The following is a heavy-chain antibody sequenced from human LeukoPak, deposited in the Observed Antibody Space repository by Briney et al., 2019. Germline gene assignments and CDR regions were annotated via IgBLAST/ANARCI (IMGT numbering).Heavy chain of an antibody. J-gene: IGHJ4*02. CDR2: IKSDGSST. CDR3: VRLYFD. V-gene: IGHV3-74*01. D-gene: IGHD3-9*01. Sequence: GGSLRLSCATPGFTFSSHWMHWVRQAPGKGLVWVSRIKSDGSSTDYADSVKGRFTISRDNAKNTLFPQMNSLRAEDTAVYYCVRLYFDWGQGTLVTVSS. CDR1: GFTFSSHW.